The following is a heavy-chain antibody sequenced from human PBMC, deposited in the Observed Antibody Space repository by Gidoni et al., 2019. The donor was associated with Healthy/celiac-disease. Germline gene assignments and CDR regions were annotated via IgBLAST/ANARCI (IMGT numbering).Heavy chain of an antibody. CDR1: GGSISSSSYY. Sequence: QLQLQESGPGLVKPSETLSLTCTVPGGSISSSSYYWGWIRQPPGKGLEWIGSIYYSGSTYYNPSLKSRVTISVDTSKNQFSLKLSSVTAADTAVYYCARHDSEVRGVLNWFDPWGQGTLVTVSS. V-gene: IGHV4-39*01. D-gene: IGHD3-10*01. CDR2: IYYSGST. J-gene: IGHJ5*02. CDR3: ARHDSEVRGVLNWFDP.